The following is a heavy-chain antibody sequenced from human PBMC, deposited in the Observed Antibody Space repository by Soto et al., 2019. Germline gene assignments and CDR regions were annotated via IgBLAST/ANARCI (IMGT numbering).Heavy chain of an antibody. CDR2: IIPIFGTA. J-gene: IGHJ3*02. D-gene: IGHD6-19*01. CDR3: ARGSRGIAVAATLLDAFDI. CDR1: GGTFSSYA. V-gene: IGHV1-69*12. Sequence: QVQLVQSGAEVKKPGSSVKVSCKASGGTFSSYAISWVRQAPGQGLEWMGGIIPIFGTANYAQKFQGRVTITADESTSTAYMELSSLRSEDTAVYYCARGSRGIAVAATLLDAFDIWGQGTMVTVSS.